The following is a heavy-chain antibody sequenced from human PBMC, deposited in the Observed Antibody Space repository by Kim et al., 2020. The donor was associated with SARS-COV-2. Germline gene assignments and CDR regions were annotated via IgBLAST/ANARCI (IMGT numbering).Heavy chain of an antibody. J-gene: IGHJ6*02. Sequence: GGSLRLSCAASGFTFSSYGMHWVRQAPGKGLEWVAVISYDGSNKYYADSVKGRFTISRDNSKNTLYLQMNSLRAEDTAVYYCAKVMVRGVIGGFKPTLKYGMDVWGQGTTVTVSS. CDR3: AKVMVRGVIGGFKPTLKYGMDV. D-gene: IGHD3-10*01. CDR2: ISYDGSNK. V-gene: IGHV3-30*18. CDR1: GFTFSSYG.